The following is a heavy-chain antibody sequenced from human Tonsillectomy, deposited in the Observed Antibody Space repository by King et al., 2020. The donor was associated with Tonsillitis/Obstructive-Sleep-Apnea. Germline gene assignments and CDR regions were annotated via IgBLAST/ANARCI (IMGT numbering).Heavy chain of an antibody. D-gene: IGHD2-8*01. V-gene: IGHV4-59*01. CDR3: ARDMVLEAGGNAFDI. CDR2: IYYSGST. CDR1: GGSISSYY. Sequence: QLQESGPGLVKPSETLSLTCTVSGGSISSYYWNWIRQPPGKGLEWIGYIYYSGSTNYNPSLKSRVTISVDTSKKQLSLKLSSVTAADAAVYYCARDMVLEAGGNAFDIWGQGTMVIVSS. J-gene: IGHJ3*02.